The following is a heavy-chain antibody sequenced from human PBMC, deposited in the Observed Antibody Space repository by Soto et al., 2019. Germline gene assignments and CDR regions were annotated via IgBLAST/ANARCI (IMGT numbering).Heavy chain of an antibody. CDR2: IIPIFGTA. J-gene: IGHJ4*02. CDR3: ARSVTVAGANFDY. CDR1: GGTFSSYA. V-gene: IGHV1-69*01. Sequence: VKVSCKASGGTFSSYAISWVRQAPGQGLEWMGGIIPIFGTANYAQKFQGRVTITADESTSTAYMELSSLRSEDTAVYYCARSVTVAGANFDYWGQGTLVTVSS. D-gene: IGHD6-19*01.